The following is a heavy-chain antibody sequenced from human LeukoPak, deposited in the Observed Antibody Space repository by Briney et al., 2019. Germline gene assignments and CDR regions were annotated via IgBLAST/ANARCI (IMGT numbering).Heavy chain of an antibody. J-gene: IGHJ6*02. CDR3: ARGHYGLDV. CDR2: ISTSSSHT. Sequence: GGSLRLSCAASGXTFSDHYMSWIRQAPGKGLEWVSYISTSSSHTDYADSVKGRFTISRDDAKDSLFLQMNSLRAEDTAVYYCARGHYGLDVWGQGTTVTVSS. CDR1: GXTFSDHY. V-gene: IGHV3-11*05.